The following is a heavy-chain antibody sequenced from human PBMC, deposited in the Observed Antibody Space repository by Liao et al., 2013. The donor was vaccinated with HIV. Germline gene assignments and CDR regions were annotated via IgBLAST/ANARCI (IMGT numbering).Heavy chain of an antibody. CDR2: IYHSGSP. J-gene: IGHJ3*01. Sequence: LRLQESGSGLVKPSQTLSLTCAVSGDSIAYGGYSWSWIRQPPGKGLEWIGYIYHSGSPYYNPSLKSRVTMSVDTSRNQFSLRLRSVTAADTAVYYCARAVSSDNYHDAFDVWGQGTLVTVSS. CDR1: GDSIAYGGYS. V-gene: IGHV4-30-2*01. D-gene: IGHD3-22*01. CDR3: ARAVSSDNYHDAFDV.